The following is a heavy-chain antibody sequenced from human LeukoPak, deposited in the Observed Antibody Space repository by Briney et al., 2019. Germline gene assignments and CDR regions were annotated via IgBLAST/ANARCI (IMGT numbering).Heavy chain of an antibody. V-gene: IGHV4-59*01. CDR1: GDSISSYY. Sequence: SETLSLTCTVSGDSISSYYCNWIRQPPGKGLEWIGYIYYSGSAHYNPSLKSRVTISVDTSKNQFSLKVSSVTAADTAIYYCAGGTYYFDYWGQGTLVTVSS. J-gene: IGHJ4*02. D-gene: IGHD1-26*01. CDR2: IYYSGSA. CDR3: AGGTYYFDY.